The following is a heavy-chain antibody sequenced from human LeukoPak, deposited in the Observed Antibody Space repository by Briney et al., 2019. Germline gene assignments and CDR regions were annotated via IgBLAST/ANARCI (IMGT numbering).Heavy chain of an antibody. J-gene: IGHJ4*02. V-gene: IGHV4-39*01. D-gene: IGHD4/OR15-4a*01. CDR3: ARLASSAEFVY. CDR2: IYYSGST. Sequence: PSETLSLTCTVSGGSISSSSYYWGWIRQSPGKGLEWIGSIYYSGSTYYNPSLKSRVTISVDTSKNQFSLKLSSVTAADTAVYYCARLASSAEFVYWGQGTLVTVSS. CDR1: GGSISSSSYY.